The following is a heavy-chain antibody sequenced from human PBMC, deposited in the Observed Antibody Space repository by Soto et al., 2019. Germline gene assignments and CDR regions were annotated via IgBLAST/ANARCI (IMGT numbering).Heavy chain of an antibody. Sequence: QEQLVQSGAEVRKPGSSVKVSCTASGGTLNSYAVRWVRHAPGQGLEWMGGIIPMFGTIDYAQKFQGRITIAADESTRTVSMELSSLRSEDTAVYYCARGHSTDCSNGVCSFFYNHEMDVWGQGTTVTVSS. CDR1: GGTLNSYA. V-gene: IGHV1-69*01. CDR3: ARGHSTDCSNGVCSFFYNHEMDV. CDR2: IIPMFGTI. D-gene: IGHD2-8*01. J-gene: IGHJ6*02.